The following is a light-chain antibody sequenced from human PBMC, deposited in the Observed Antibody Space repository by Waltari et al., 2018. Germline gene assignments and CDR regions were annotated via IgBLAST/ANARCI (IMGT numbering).Light chain of an antibody. J-gene: IGLJ2*01. CDR1: SNDVGVYNY. CDR2: DVS. Sequence: ALTQPASVSGSPGQSITISCTGTSNDVGVYNYVSWYQHLPGKAPKLIIYDVSRWPSGVSNRFPGSKSGNTASLTISGLQAEDEADYYCSSYTNTNTLVFGGGTKVTVL. CDR3: SSYTNTNTLV. V-gene: IGLV2-14*03.